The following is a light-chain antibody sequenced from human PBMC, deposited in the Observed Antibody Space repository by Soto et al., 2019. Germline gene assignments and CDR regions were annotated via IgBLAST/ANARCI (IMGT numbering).Light chain of an antibody. CDR3: QWYSGSQT. Sequence: EIVLTQSPGTLSLSPGETATLSCRASQSVNSLYLAWYQQKPGQAPRLLIYGASSRATGIPDRFSGSGSGTDFTLTISRLEPEDFAVYYCQWYSGSQTFGGGTKVDIK. V-gene: IGKV3-20*01. J-gene: IGKJ4*01. CDR1: QSVNSLY. CDR2: GAS.